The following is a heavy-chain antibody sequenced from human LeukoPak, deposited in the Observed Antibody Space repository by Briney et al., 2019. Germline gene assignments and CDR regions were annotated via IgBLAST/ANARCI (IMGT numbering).Heavy chain of an antibody. Sequence: PGGSLRLSCAASGFTVSSNYMNWVRQAPGEGLEWVSVIYGGGNINYADYVKGRFTISRDNSKNPLYLQMNSLRAEDTAVYYCARGAGYNYPYYFDYWGQGTLVTVSS. D-gene: IGHD5-24*01. J-gene: IGHJ4*02. CDR1: GFTVSSNY. CDR2: IYGGGNI. V-gene: IGHV3-53*01. CDR3: ARGAGYNYPYYFDY.